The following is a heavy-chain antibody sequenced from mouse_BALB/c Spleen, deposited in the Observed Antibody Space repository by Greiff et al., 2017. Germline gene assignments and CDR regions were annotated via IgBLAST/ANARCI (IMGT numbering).Heavy chain of an antibody. V-gene: IGHV14-3*02. D-gene: IGHD3-3*01. J-gene: IGHJ4*01. CDR3: ARKEKGHYYAMDY. CDR1: GFNIKDTY. Sequence: VQLQQSGAELVKPGASVKLSCTASGFNIKDTYMHWVKQRPEQGLEWIGRIDPANGNTKYDPKFPGKATITADTSSNTDYLQLSSLTSEDTAVYYCARKEKGHYYAMDYWGQGTSVTVSS. CDR2: IDPANGNT.